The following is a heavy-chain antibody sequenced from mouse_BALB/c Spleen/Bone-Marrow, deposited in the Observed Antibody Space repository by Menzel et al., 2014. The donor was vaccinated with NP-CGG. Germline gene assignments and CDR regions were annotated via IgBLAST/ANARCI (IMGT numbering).Heavy chain of an antibody. CDR1: GYSFTGDF. Sequence: EVQLQQSGPELVKPGASVKISCKASGYSFTGDFMNWVIQSPGKSLEWIGSINPHNGDTFYNQKFKGKATLTVDKSSSTAHMELRSLASEDTAVYYCASSFITTAYYFDYWGQGTTLTVSS. J-gene: IGHJ2*01. D-gene: IGHD1-2*01. V-gene: IGHV1-20*02. CDR3: ASSFITTAYYFDY. CDR2: INPHNGDT.